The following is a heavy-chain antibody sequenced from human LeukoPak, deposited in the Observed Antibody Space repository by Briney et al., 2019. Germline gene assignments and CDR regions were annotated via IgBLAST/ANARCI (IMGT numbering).Heavy chain of an antibody. J-gene: IGHJ5*02. Sequence: ASGPALVKPTQTLTLTCTFSGFSLRTRGMCVSWIRQPPGKALEWLALINWNDDKYYSTSLKTRLTISKDTSKTQVVLTLTNMDPMDTATYYCARMVYGDFVSWFDPWGQGTLVTVSS. D-gene: IGHD4-17*01. CDR1: GFSLRTRGMC. CDR2: INWNDDK. V-gene: IGHV2-70*01. CDR3: ARMVYGDFVSWFDP.